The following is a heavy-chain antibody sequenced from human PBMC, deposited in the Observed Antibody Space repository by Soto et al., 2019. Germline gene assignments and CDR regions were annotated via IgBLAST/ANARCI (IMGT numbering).Heavy chain of an antibody. CDR1: GGTFSSYA. J-gene: IGHJ6*02. D-gene: IGHD3-9*01. CDR3: ARSTRYFDWLPGLDYYYYGMDV. Sequence: ASVKVSCKASGGTFSSYAISWVRQAPGQGLEWMGGIIPIFGTANYAQKFQGRVTITADESTSTAYMELSSLRSEDTAVYYCARSTRYFDWLPGLDYYYYGMDVWGQGTTVTVSS. V-gene: IGHV1-69*13. CDR2: IIPIFGTA.